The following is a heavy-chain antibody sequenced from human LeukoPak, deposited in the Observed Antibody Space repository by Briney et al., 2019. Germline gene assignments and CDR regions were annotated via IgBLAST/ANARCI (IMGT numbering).Heavy chain of an antibody. V-gene: IGHV4-34*01. CDR1: GGSFSGYY. Sequence: SETLSLTCAVYGGSFSGYYWSWIRQPPGKGLEWIGEINHSGSTNYNPSLKSRVTMSVDTSKNQFSLKLSSVTAADTAVYYCASRIIVVVPAATEYNWFDPWGQGTLVTVSS. CDR3: ASRIIVVVPAATEYNWFDP. CDR2: INHSGST. D-gene: IGHD2-2*01. J-gene: IGHJ5*02.